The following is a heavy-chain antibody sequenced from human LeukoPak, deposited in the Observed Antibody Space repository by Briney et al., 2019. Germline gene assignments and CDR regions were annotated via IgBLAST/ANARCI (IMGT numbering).Heavy chain of an antibody. J-gene: IGHJ5*02. CDR1: GYTFTSYG. V-gene: IGHV1-18*01. CDR3: ARGMYRVRGVVTWFDP. CDR2: ISAYNGNT. D-gene: IGHD3-10*01. Sequence: ASVKVSCTASGYTFTSYGISWVRQAPGQGLEWMGWISAYNGNTNYAQKLQGRVTMTTDTSTSTAYMERRSLRSDDTAVYYCARGMYRVRGVVTWFDPWGQGTLVTVSS.